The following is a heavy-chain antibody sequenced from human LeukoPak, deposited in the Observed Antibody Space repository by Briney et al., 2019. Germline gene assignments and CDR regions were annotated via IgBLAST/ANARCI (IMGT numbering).Heavy chain of an antibody. CDR3: AKDVSGWSTGGY. D-gene: IGHD6-19*01. CDR1: GFTVSSNY. J-gene: IGHJ4*02. CDR2: IYSGGST. Sequence: GGSLRLSCAASGFTVSSNYMSWVRQAPGKGLEWVSVIYSGGSTYYADSVKGRFTISRDNSKNTLYLQMNSLRAEDTAVYYCAKDVSGWSTGGYWGQGTLVTVSS. V-gene: IGHV3-66*01.